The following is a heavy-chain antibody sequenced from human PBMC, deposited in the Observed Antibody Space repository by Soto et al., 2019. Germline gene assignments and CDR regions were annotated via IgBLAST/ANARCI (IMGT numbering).Heavy chain of an antibody. CDR2: IDYSGST. D-gene: IGHD3-10*01. CDR3: ARVWGGAFDI. J-gene: IGHJ3*02. Sequence: QVQLQESGPGLVKPSETLSLTCTVPGGSISSYYWSWIRQPPGKGLEWIGYIDYSGSTNHDPSLKSRVTISVDTSKNPFALKLSSVTAADTAVYYWARVWGGAFDIWGQGTMVTVSS. V-gene: IGHV4-59*01. CDR1: GGSISSYY.